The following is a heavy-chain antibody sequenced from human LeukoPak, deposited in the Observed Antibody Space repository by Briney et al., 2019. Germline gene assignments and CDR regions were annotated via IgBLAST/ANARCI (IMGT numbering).Heavy chain of an antibody. CDR1: GFTVSSNY. Sequence: QPGGSLRLSCAASGFTVSSNYMSWVRQAPGKGLEWVSVIYSGGSTYYADSVKGRFTISRDNSKNTLYLQMNSLRAEDTAVYYCARYDRVVFTSSFDIWGQGTMVTVSS. CDR3: ARYDRVVFTSSFDI. V-gene: IGHV3-53*01. CDR2: IYSGGST. J-gene: IGHJ3*02. D-gene: IGHD2/OR15-2a*01.